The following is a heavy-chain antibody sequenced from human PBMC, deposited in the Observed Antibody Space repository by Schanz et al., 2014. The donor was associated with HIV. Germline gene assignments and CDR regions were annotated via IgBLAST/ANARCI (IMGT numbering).Heavy chain of an antibody. Sequence: QVQLVESGGGVVQPGRSLRLSCTASGFTFSSSGMHWVRQAPGKGLEWVAAMWYDESHKGYADSVKGRFTISRDNSKNTLYLEMNSLRPEDTAVYYCAKRGPAAWDYFDSWGQGTLVTVSS. CDR3: AKRGPAAWDYFDS. CDR1: GFTFSSSG. D-gene: IGHD6-13*01. CDR2: MWYDESHK. J-gene: IGHJ4*02. V-gene: IGHV3-33*06.